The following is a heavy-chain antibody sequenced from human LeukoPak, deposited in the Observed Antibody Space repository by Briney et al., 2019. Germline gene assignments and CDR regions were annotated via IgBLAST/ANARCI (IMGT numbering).Heavy chain of an antibody. CDR2: ISYDGSNK. Sequence: GGSLRLSCAASGFTFSSYGMHWVRQAPGKGLEWVALISYDGSNKYYADSVKGRFTISRDNSKNTLYLQMNSLRAEDTAVYYCAKGPYGGNWDYWGQGTLVTVSS. V-gene: IGHV3-30*18. CDR3: AKGPYGGNWDY. CDR1: GFTFSSYG. J-gene: IGHJ4*02. D-gene: IGHD4-23*01.